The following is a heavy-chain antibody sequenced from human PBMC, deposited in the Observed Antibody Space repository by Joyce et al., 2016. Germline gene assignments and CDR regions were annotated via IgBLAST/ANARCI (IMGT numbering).Heavy chain of an antibody. V-gene: IGHV4-59*01. J-gene: IGHJ6*02. CDR1: GGSINTYY. Sequence: QVQLQESGPGLVKPSETLSLTCTVSGGSINTYYWSWIRQPPGKGLEWIGYISYSGTANYAPSHKSRVTISVDTAKNQISLKVTSVTAADTAVDYCARDRNEGYCTSARCYYYYYYGMDVWGQGTTVTVSS. CDR2: ISYSGTA. D-gene: IGHD2-2*01. CDR3: ARDRNEGYCTSARCYYYYYYGMDV.